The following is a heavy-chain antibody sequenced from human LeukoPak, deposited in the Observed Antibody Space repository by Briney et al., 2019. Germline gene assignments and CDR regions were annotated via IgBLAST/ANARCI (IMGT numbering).Heavy chain of an antibody. J-gene: IGHJ3*02. D-gene: IGHD2-2*01. CDR2: IIPILGIA. Sequence: SVKVSCKASGGTFSSYTISWVRQAPGQGLECMGRIIPILGIANNAQKCQGRVTITAHKSTSTAYMELSSLRSEDTAVYYCARSLSRYCSSTSCMDAFDIWGQGTMVTVSS. V-gene: IGHV1-69*02. CDR3: ARSLSRYCSSTSCMDAFDI. CDR1: GGTFSSYT.